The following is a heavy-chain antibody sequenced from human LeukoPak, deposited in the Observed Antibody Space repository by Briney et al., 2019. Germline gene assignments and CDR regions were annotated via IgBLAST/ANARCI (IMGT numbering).Heavy chain of an antibody. V-gene: IGHV5-51*01. D-gene: IGHD4-23*01. Sequence: PGGSLKISCQGSGYSFTSYWIAWVRQMPGKGLEWMGIIYSGASDPRYSPSFQGQVTISADKSISAAYLQWSSLKASDTAMYYCARQFGGNSEFDYWGQGTLVTVSS. CDR1: GYSFTSYW. CDR3: ARQFGGNSEFDY. CDR2: IYSGASDP. J-gene: IGHJ4*02.